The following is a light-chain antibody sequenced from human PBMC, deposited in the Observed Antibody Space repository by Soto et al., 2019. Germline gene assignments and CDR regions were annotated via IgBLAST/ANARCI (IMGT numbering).Light chain of an antibody. CDR1: QTISSW. CDR2: DVS. CDR3: QQCNTFWT. V-gene: IGKV1-5*01. J-gene: IGKJ1*01. Sequence: DIQMTQSPSTLSASVGDRVTITCRASQTISSWLAWYQQKPGKAPKLLIYDVSSLASGVPSRFSGSGSGTEFTLTISSLQPDDFATYYCQQCNTFWTFGQGTKVEIK.